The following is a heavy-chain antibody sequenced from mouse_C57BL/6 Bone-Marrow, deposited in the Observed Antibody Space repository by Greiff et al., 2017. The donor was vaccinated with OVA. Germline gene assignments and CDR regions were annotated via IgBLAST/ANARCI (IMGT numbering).Heavy chain of an antibody. J-gene: IGHJ3*01. CDR3: ARGASYGYDLFAY. Sequence: EVKLMESGPVLVKPGASVKMSCKASGYTFTDYYMNWVKQSHGKSLEWIGVINPYNGGTSYNQKFKGKATLTVDKSSSTAYMELNSLTSEDSAVYYGARGASYGYDLFAYWGQGTLVTVSA. CDR2: INPYNGGT. V-gene: IGHV1-19*01. CDR1: GYTFTDYY. D-gene: IGHD2-9*01.